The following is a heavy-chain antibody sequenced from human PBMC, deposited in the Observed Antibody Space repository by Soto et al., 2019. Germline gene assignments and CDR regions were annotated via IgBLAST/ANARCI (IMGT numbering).Heavy chain of an antibody. Sequence: SETLSLSCVVSGFTVSSSNYMSWIRQPPGKGLEWIGYIYHSGSTYYNPSLKSRVTISVDRSKNQFSLKLNSVTAADTAVYYCAGAGGLGAVAVDCWGQGTLVTVSS. CDR3: AGAGGLGAVAVDC. D-gene: IGHD6-19*01. CDR2: IYHSGST. J-gene: IGHJ4*02. V-gene: IGHV4-30-2*01. CDR1: GFTVSSSNY.